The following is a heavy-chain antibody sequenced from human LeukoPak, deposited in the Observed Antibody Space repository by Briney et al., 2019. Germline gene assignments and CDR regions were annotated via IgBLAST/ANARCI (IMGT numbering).Heavy chain of an antibody. CDR3: AREAMVIYGMDV. D-gene: IGHD5-18*01. Sequence: SETLSLTCTVSGGSISSYYWSWIRQPPGKGLEWIGEINHSGSTNYNPSLKSRVTISVDTSKNQFSLKLSSVTAADTAVYYCAREAMVIYGMDVWGQGTTVTVSS. CDR1: GGSISSYY. CDR2: INHSGST. V-gene: IGHV4-34*01. J-gene: IGHJ6*02.